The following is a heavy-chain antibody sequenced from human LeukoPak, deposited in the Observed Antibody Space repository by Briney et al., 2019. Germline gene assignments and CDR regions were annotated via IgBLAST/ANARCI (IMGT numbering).Heavy chain of an antibody. CDR1: GFTFSSYG. J-gene: IGHJ4*02. V-gene: IGHV3-30*18. D-gene: IGHD3-22*01. CDR3: AKDNWYYYDSGGYYLDY. Sequence: GGSLRLSCAASGFTFSSYGMHWVRQAPGKGLEWVAVISYDGSNKYYADSVKGRFTISRDNSKNTLYLQMNSLRAEDTAVYYCAKDNWYYYDSGGYYLDYWGQGTLVTVSS. CDR2: ISYDGSNK.